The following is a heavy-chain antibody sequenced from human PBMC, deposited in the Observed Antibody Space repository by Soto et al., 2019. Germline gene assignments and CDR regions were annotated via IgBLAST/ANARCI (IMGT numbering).Heavy chain of an antibody. D-gene: IGHD1-26*01. CDR3: ARGLFSETYYSGGWYYFDY. CDR2: INHSGST. Sequence: QVQLQQWGAGLLKPSETLSLTCAVYGGSFSGYSWTWIRQSPGKGLEWIGQINHSGSTTYNPSLTSRVTISLGTSKNQFSLELSSVTAADTAVYYCARGLFSETYYSGGWYYFDYWGQGTLVTVSS. V-gene: IGHV4-34*01. CDR1: GGSFSGYS. J-gene: IGHJ4*02.